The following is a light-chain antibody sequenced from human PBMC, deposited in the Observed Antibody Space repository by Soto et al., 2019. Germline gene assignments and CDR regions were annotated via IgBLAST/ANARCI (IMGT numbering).Light chain of an antibody. Sequence: EIVMTQSPATLSVSPGERATLSCRASQSVSSNLAWYQQKPGQAPRLLTYGASTRATGIPARFSGSGSGTEFTLTISSLQPEDFAVYYCQQYNNWPRTXGQGTKV. CDR2: GAS. CDR3: QQYNNWPRT. CDR1: QSVSSN. J-gene: IGKJ1*01. V-gene: IGKV3-15*01.